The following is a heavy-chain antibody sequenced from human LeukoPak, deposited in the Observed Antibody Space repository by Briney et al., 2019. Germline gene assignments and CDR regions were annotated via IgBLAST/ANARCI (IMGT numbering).Heavy chain of an antibody. CDR2: INPNSGGT. Sequence: GASVKVSCKASGYTFTGYYMHWVRQAPGQGLEWMGWINPNSGGTNYAQKFQGRVTITRNTSISTAYMELSSLRSEDTAVYYCARNYYDSSGGDYYYYYMDVWGKGTTVTVSS. D-gene: IGHD3-22*01. CDR1: GYTFTGYY. J-gene: IGHJ6*03. CDR3: ARNYYDSSGGDYYYYYMDV. V-gene: IGHV1-2*02.